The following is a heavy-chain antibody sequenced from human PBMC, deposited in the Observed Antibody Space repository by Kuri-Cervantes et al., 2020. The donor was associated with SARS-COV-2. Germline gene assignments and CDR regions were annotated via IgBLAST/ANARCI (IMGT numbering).Heavy chain of an antibody. CDR2: IYYSGST. Sequence: LRLSCAVSGYSISGSNWWGWIRQPPGKGLEWIGYIYYSGSTYYNPSLKSRVTMSVDTSKNQFSLKLSSVTAVDTAVYYCARLRYCSSTSCWHFDYWGQGTLVTVSS. CDR1: GYSISGSNW. CDR3: ARLRYCSSTSCWHFDY. D-gene: IGHD2-2*01. V-gene: IGHV4-28*01. J-gene: IGHJ4*02.